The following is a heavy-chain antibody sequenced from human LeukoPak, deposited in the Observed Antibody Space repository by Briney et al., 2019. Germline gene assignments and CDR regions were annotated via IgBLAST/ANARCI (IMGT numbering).Heavy chain of an antibody. Sequence: ASVKVSCKASGYTFTSCDINWVRQATGQGLEWMGWMNPNSGNTGYAQKFQGRVTMTRNTSISTAYMELSSLRSEDTAVYYCARGPHCNSTSCYSSDFDYWGQGTLVTVSS. J-gene: IGHJ4*02. CDR2: MNPNSGNT. V-gene: IGHV1-8*01. CDR1: GYTFTSCD. D-gene: IGHD2-2*01. CDR3: ARGPHCNSTSCYSSDFDY.